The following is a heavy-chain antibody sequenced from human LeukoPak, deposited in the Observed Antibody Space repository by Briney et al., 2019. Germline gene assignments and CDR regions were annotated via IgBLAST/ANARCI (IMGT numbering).Heavy chain of an antibody. CDR2: IRYDGSNK. Sequence: GGSLRLSCAASGFTFSSYGMHWVRQAPGKGLEWVAFIRYDGSNKYYADSVKGRFTISRDNSKNTLYLQMNSLRAEDTAVYYCARWAYYYDSSAYFDYWGQGTLVTVSS. CDR3: ARWAYYYDSSAYFDY. V-gene: IGHV3-30*02. D-gene: IGHD3-22*01. J-gene: IGHJ4*02. CDR1: GFTFSSYG.